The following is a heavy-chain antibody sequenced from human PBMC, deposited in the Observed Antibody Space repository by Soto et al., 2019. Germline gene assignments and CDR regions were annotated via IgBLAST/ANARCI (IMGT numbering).Heavy chain of an antibody. CDR2: ISAYNGNT. CDR1: GYTFTSYG. V-gene: IGHV1-18*01. Sequence: ASVKVSCKASGYTFTSYGISWVRQAPGQGLEWMGWISAYNGNTNYAQKLQGRVTMTTDTSTSTAYMELRSLRSDDTAVYYCARALNVLAVAGFDIWGQGTMVTVSS. D-gene: IGHD6-19*01. CDR3: ARALNVLAVAGFDI. J-gene: IGHJ3*02.